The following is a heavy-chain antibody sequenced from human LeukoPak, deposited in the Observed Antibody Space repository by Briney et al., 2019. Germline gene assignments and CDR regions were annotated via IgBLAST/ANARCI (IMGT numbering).Heavy chain of an antibody. CDR1: GFTFSDHY. Sequence: GGSLRLSCAASGFTFSDHYVDWVRQAPGKGLEWVGRTRNKANSYSTEYAASVKGRFTISRDESKNSLYLQMNSLKTEDTAVYYCARFVIVSAVGMDVWGQGTTVTVSS. D-gene: IGHD2-2*01. J-gene: IGHJ6*02. CDR3: ARFVIVSAVGMDV. CDR2: TRNKANSYST. V-gene: IGHV3-72*01.